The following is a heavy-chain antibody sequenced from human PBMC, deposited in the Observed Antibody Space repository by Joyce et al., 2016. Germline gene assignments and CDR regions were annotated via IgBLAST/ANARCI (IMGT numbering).Heavy chain of an antibody. CDR1: GGSISSGDSY. CDR2: IYYSVST. J-gene: IGHJ6*02. V-gene: IGHV4-30-4*01. D-gene: IGHD3-9*01. Sequence: QVQLQESGPGLVKPSQTLSLTCAVSGGSISSGDSYWGWIRQPPGKGLEWIGNIYYSVSTYYDSSLKSRVTISLDTSKSHFSLRLSSVTAADTAVYYCARDRRRAVAGHYHYYSGMDVWGLGTTVIVSS. CDR3: ARDRRRAVAGHYHYYSGMDV.